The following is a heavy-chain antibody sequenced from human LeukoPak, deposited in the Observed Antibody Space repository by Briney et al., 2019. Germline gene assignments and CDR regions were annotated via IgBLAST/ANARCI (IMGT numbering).Heavy chain of an antibody. D-gene: IGHD3-16*02. Sequence: GGSLRLSCGASGFTFSSYDMHWVRQAPGKGLEWVSAIGTAGDTYYPGSVKGRFTISRENAKNSLYLQMNSLRAGDTAVYYCAAANLRLGELSLYYWGQGTLVTVSS. CDR2: IGTAGDT. CDR1: GFTFSSYD. J-gene: IGHJ4*02. V-gene: IGHV3-13*01. CDR3: AAANLRLGELSLYY.